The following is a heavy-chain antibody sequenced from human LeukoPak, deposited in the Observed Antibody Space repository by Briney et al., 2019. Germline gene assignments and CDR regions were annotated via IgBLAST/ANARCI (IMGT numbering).Heavy chain of an antibody. V-gene: IGHV3-74*01. CDR2: INTDGRST. CDR3: GRDESVSGPTTFDF. Sequence: GSLRLSCAASGFTFSDYWMHWVRQVPGKGLVWVSRINTDGRSTIYADSVKGRFTISRDNAKNTLCLQMNSLRGEDTGVYYCGRDESVSGPTTFDFWGQGTLVTVSS. CDR1: GFTFSDYW. J-gene: IGHJ4*02. D-gene: IGHD6-19*01.